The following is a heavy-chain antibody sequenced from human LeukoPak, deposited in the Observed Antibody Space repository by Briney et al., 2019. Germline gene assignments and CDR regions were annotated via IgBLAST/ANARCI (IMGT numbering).Heavy chain of an antibody. Sequence: ASVTVSCKASGYTFTGYYMHWVRQAPGQGLEWMGWINPNSGGTNYAQKFQGRVTMTRDTSISTAYMELSRLRSDDTAVYYCARGASGSYYRGGIDWFDPWGQGTLVTVSS. J-gene: IGHJ5*02. CDR1: GYTFTGYY. CDR3: ARGASGSYYRGGIDWFDP. CDR2: INPNSGGT. D-gene: IGHD1-26*01. V-gene: IGHV1-2*02.